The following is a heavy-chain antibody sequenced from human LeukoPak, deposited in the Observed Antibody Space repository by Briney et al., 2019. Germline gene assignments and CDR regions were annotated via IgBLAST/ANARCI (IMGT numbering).Heavy chain of an antibody. J-gene: IGHJ4*02. CDR1: GYTFTGYY. CDR3: ARTGKSIAARQFDY. V-gene: IGHV1-2*02. Sequence: ASVNVSCKASGYTFTGYYMHWVRQAPGQGLEWMGWINPNSGGTNYAQKFQGRVTITTDESTSTAYMELSSLRSEDTAVYYCARTGKSIAARQFDYWGQGTLVTVSP. D-gene: IGHD6-6*01. CDR2: INPNSGGT.